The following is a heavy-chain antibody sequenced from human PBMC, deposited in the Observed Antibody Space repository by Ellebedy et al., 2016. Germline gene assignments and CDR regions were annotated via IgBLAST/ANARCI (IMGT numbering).Heavy chain of an antibody. Sequence: GESLKISCAASGFTFSSYWMSWVRQAPGKGLEWVANIKQDGSEKYYVDSVKGRFTISRDHAKNSLYLQMNRLRAEDTAVYYCARASQDIVVVPDAPSMDVWGQGTTVTVSS. CDR2: IKQDGSEK. CDR1: GFTFSSYW. CDR3: ARASQDIVVVPDAPSMDV. D-gene: IGHD2-2*01. J-gene: IGHJ6*02. V-gene: IGHV3-7*03.